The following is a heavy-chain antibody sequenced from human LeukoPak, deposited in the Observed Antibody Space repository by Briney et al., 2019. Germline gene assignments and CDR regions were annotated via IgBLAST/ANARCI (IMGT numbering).Heavy chain of an antibody. CDR3: ARASGIQTLHYYYMDV. Sequence: GGSLRLSCAASGFTVSSNYMSWVRQAPGKGLEWVSVIYSGGSIYYADSVKGRFTISRDNSKNTLYLQMNSLRAEDTAVYYCARASGIQTLHYYYMDVWGKGTTVTVSS. V-gene: IGHV3-53*01. J-gene: IGHJ6*03. D-gene: IGHD6-13*01. CDR1: GFTVSSNY. CDR2: IYSGGSI.